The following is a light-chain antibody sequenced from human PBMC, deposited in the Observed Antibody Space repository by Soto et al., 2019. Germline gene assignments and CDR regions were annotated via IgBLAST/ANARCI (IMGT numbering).Light chain of an antibody. Sequence: DIQLTQSPSFLSASVGDTVTISCRASQDIGTYLAWYQQKPGKAPKLLISAAFNLQSGVPSRFSGSGAGTEFTLTLSSLQPEDFATYHCQQLNTYPWTFGQGTKVDI. CDR3: QQLNTYPWT. J-gene: IGKJ1*01. CDR2: AAF. CDR1: QDIGTY. V-gene: IGKV1-9*01.